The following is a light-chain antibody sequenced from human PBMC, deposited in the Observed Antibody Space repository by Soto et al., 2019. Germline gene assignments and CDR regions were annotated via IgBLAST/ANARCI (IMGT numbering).Light chain of an antibody. CDR3: MQALQTPPWT. V-gene: IGKV2-28*01. J-gene: IGKJ1*01. CDR2: LGS. Sequence: DIVMTQSPLSLPVTPGEPASISCRSSQSLLHSNGYNYLDWYLQKPGQSPQLLIYLGSNRASGVPDRFSGSGSGTXFTLKISRVEAEDVGVYYCMQALQTPPWTFGQGTKVEIK. CDR1: QSLLHSNGYNY.